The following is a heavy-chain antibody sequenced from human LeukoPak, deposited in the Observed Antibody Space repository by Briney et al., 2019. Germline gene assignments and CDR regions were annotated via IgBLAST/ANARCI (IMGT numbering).Heavy chain of an antibody. CDR1: GGSISSSSYY. V-gene: IGHV4-39*01. J-gene: IGHJ5*02. CDR2: IYYSGST. Sequence: SETLSLTCTVSGGSISSSSYYWGWIRQPPGKGLEWIGSIYYSGSTYYNPSLKSRVTISVDTSKNQFSLKLSSVTAADTAVYYCASSTSSGWYNNWFDPWGRGTLVTVPS. D-gene: IGHD6-19*01. CDR3: ASSTSSGWYNNWFDP.